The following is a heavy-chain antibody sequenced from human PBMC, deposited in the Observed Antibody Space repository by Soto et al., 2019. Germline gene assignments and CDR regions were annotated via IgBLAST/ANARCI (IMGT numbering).Heavy chain of an antibody. V-gene: IGHV1-18*01. CDR2: ISTYNGNT. CDR3: SRDREYNWNYNWFDP. D-gene: IGHD1-7*01. Sequence: QVQLVQSGAEVKKPGASVKVSCKASGYTFTSYGISWVRQAPGQGLEWMGWISTYNGNTNFTQKLQGRVTMTTDTSTSTAYMELRSLRSDDTAVYYCSRDREYNWNYNWFDPWGHGTLVTVSS. J-gene: IGHJ5*02. CDR1: GYTFTSYG.